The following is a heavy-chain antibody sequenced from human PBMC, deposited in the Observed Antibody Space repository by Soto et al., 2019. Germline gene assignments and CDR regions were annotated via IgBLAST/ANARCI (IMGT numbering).Heavy chain of an antibody. CDR3: AKSIVAVAGPVDY. CDR2: ISGSGGST. V-gene: IGHV3-23*01. D-gene: IGHD6-19*01. CDR1: GFTFSSYA. J-gene: IGHJ4*02. Sequence: EVQLLESGGGLVQPGESLRLSCAASGFTFSSYAMSWVRQAPGKGLEWVSTISGSGGSTHYADSVKGQFTISRDNSKNMLYLQVNSLRAEGTAVYYCAKSIVAVAGPVDYWGQGTLVTVSS.